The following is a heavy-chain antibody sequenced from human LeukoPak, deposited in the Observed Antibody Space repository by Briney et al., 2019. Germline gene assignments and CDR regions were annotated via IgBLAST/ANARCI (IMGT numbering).Heavy chain of an antibody. CDR1: GYTFTGYY. Sequence: ASVKVSCKASGYTFTGYYMHWVRQAPGQGLEWMGWINPNSGGTNYAQKFQGRVTMTRDTSISTAYMELSRLRSDDTAVYYCAREATVTTGQPIDIWGQGTMVTVSS. CDR2: INPNSGGT. CDR3: AREATVTTGQPIDI. V-gene: IGHV1-2*02. J-gene: IGHJ3*02. D-gene: IGHD4-11*01.